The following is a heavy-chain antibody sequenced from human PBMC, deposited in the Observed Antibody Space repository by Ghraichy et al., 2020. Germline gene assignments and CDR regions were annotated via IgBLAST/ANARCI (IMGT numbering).Heavy chain of an antibody. CDR3: ARGLNTAMVNYYYGMDV. J-gene: IGHJ6*02. CDR1: GGSFSGYY. D-gene: IGHD5-18*01. Sequence: ESLNISCAVYGGSFSGYYWSWIRQPPGKGLEWIGEINHSGSTNYNPSLKSRVTISVDTSKNQFSLKLSSVTAADTAVYYCARGLNTAMVNYYYGMDVWGQGTTVTVSS. CDR2: INHSGST. V-gene: IGHV4-34*01.